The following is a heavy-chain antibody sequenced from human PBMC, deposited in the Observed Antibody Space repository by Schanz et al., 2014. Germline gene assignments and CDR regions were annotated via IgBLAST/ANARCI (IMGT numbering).Heavy chain of an antibody. CDR3: AKGRFGELSAFDI. Sequence: EVQLLESGGGLVQPGGSLRLSCAASGFTFSSYAMSWVRQAPGKGLEWVSAISGSGGSTYYADSVKGRFTISRENSKYTLYRQMNSLRAEDTAVYYCAKGRFGELSAFDIWGQGTMVTVSS. J-gene: IGHJ3*02. CDR2: ISGSGGST. V-gene: IGHV3-23*01. D-gene: IGHD3-10*01. CDR1: GFTFSSYA.